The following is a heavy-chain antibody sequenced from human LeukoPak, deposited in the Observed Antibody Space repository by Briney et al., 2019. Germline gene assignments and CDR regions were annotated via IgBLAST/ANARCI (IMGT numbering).Heavy chain of an antibody. CDR1: GYTLTELS. Sequence: ASVKVSCKVSGYTLTELSMHWVRQAPGKGLEWMGGFDPEDGETIYAQKFQGRVTMTEDTSTDTAYMELSSLRSEDTAVYYCATGGFRLRTSPNAFDIWGQGTMVTVSS. V-gene: IGHV1-24*01. J-gene: IGHJ3*02. CDR3: ATGGFRLRTSPNAFDI. D-gene: IGHD2-2*01. CDR2: FDPEDGET.